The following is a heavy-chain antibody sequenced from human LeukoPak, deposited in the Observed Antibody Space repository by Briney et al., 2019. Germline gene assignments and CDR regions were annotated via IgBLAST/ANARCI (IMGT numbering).Heavy chain of an antibody. CDR1: GYTLTELC. CDR2: FDPEDGET. V-gene: IGHV1-24*01. CDR3: ATDLISPVAGASHVLGY. D-gene: IGHD4-23*01. Sequence: ASVKVSCKVSGYTLTELCMHWVRQAPGKGLEWMGGFDPEDGETIYAQKFQGRVTMTEDTSTDTAYMELSSLRAEDTSVYYCATDLISPVAGASHVLGYWGQGTLVTVSS. J-gene: IGHJ4*02.